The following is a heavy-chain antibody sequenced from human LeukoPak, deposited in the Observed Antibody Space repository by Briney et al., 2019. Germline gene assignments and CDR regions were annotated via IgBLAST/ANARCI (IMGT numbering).Heavy chain of an antibody. V-gene: IGHV4-61*02. CDR3: ARASAAGVYYFDY. J-gene: IGHJ4*02. D-gene: IGHD6-13*01. CDR1: GGSISSGSYY. Sequence: PSQTLSLTCTVSGGSISSGSYYWSWIRQPAGKGLEWIGRIYTSGSTNYNPSLKSRVTISVDTSKNQFSLKLSSVTAADTAVYYCARASAAGVYYFDYWGQGTLVTVSS. CDR2: IYTSGST.